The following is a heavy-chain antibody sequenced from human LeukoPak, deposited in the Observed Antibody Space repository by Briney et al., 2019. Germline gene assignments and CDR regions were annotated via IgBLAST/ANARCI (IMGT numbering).Heavy chain of an antibody. CDR1: GGTFSSYA. Sequence: SVKVSCKASGGTFSSYAISWVRQAPGQGLEWMGGIIPIFGTANYAQKFQGRVTITADKSTSTAYRELSSLRSEDTAVYYCARDGHRRYYYDSRGREGGFDIWGQGTMVTVSS. V-gene: IGHV1-69*06. CDR3: ARDGHRRYYYDSRGREGGFDI. J-gene: IGHJ3*02. CDR2: IIPIFGTA. D-gene: IGHD3-22*01.